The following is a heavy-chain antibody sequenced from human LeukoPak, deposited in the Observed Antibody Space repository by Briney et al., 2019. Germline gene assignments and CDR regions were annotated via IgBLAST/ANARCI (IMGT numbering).Heavy chain of an antibody. CDR3: ARGRISYSSSWSYNWFDP. V-gene: IGHV4-34*01. Sequence: SETLSLTCAVYGGSFSGYYWSWIRQPPGKGLEWIGETNHSGSTNYNPSLKSRVTISVDTSKNQFSLKLSSVTAADTAVYYCARGRISYSSSWSYNWFDPWGQGTLVTVSS. J-gene: IGHJ5*02. CDR2: TNHSGST. D-gene: IGHD6-13*01. CDR1: GGSFSGYY.